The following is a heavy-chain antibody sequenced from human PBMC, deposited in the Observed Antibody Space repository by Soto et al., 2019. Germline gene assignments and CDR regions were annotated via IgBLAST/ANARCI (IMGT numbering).Heavy chain of an antibody. D-gene: IGHD3-10*01. CDR2: IYYSGST. CDR1: GSSISSYY. J-gene: IGHJ4*02. Sequence: SETLSLTCTVSGSSISSYYWSWIRQPPGKGLEWIGYIYYSGSTNYNPSLKSRVTISVDTSKNQFSLKLNSMTAADTALYYCARHNYGSGSTYFDYWGQGTLVTVSS. V-gene: IGHV4-59*08. CDR3: ARHNYGSGSTYFDY.